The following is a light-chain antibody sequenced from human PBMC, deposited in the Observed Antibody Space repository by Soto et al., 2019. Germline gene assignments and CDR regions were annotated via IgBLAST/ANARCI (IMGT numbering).Light chain of an antibody. V-gene: IGKV3-15*01. CDR1: QSLGTN. J-gene: IGKJ1*01. CDR2: GAS. CDR3: QQYNQWPRT. Sequence: EIVMTQSPATLSVSPGERATLSCRASQSLGTNLAWFQHKPGQVPRLLIHGASTRATGIPARFSGSGSGTEFTLTISSLQSEDFAVYYCQQYNQWPRTFGQGTKV.